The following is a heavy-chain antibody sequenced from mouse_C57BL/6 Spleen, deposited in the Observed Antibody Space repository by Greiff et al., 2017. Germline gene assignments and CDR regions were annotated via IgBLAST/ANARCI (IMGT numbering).Heavy chain of an antibody. CDR3: AREPYYGSSHYAMDY. CDR2: LYPGDGDT. J-gene: IGHJ4*01. D-gene: IGHD1-1*01. V-gene: IGHV1-82*01. CDR1: GYAFSSSW. Sequence: QVQLQQSGPELVKPGASVKISCKASGYAFSSSWMNWVKQRPGKGLEWIGRLYPGDGDTNYNGKFKGKATLTADKSSSTAYMQLSSLTSADSAVYFCAREPYYGSSHYAMDYWGQGTSVTVSS.